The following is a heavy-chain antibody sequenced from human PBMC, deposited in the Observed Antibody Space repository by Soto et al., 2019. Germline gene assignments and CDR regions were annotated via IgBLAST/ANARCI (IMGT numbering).Heavy chain of an antibody. J-gene: IGHJ5*02. CDR1: GGSISSYY. V-gene: IGHV4-59*01. CDR3: AKLEPRINWFDP. D-gene: IGHD1-1*01. CDR2: IYYSGST. Sequence: SETLSLTCTVSGGSISSYYWSWIRQPPGKGLEWIGYIYYSGSTNYNPSLKSRVTISVDTSKNQFSLKLSSVTAADTAVYYCAKLEPRINWFDPWGQGTLVTVSS.